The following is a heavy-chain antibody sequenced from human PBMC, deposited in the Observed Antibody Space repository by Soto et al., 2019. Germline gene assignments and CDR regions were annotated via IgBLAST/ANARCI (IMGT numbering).Heavy chain of an antibody. CDR2: ISSSSSTI. CDR1: GFTFSSYS. CDR3: ARHPERIAEIGWFDP. Sequence: EVQLVESGGGWVQPGGSLRLSCAASGFTFSSYSMNWVRQAPGKGLEWVSYISSSSSTIYYADSGKGRFTISTDNAKNSLYLQMNSLMAEETAVYYCARHPERIAEIGWFDPWGQGTLVTVSS. J-gene: IGHJ5*02. V-gene: IGHV3-48*01. D-gene: IGHD6-13*01.